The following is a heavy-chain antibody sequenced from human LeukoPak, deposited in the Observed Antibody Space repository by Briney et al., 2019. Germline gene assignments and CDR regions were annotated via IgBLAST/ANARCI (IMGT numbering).Heavy chain of an antibody. V-gene: IGHV5-51*01. CDR2: IYPGDSDT. D-gene: IGHD2-2*01. J-gene: IGHJ5*02. CDR3: ARLRGRDIVVVHWFDP. CDR1: GYSFTSYW. Sequence: GESLKISCKGSGYSFTSYWIGVVRQMPGKGLELMGIIYPGDSDTRYSPSFQGLVTISAAKSITTAYLQCSKLNDSDTALYYCARLRGRDIVVVHWFDPWGQGTLVTVSS.